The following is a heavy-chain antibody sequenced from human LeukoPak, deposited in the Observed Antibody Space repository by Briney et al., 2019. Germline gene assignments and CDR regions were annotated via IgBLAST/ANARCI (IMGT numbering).Heavy chain of an antibody. Sequence: PGGSLRLSCAASGFTFSSYAMNWVRQAPGKGLEWVSYISSSSSTIYYADSVKGRFTISRDNAKNSLYLQMNSLRAEDTAVYYCARDWRLRYFDWPHPGYWGQGTLVTVSS. CDR3: ARDWRLRYFDWPHPGY. CDR1: GFTFSSYA. D-gene: IGHD3-9*01. V-gene: IGHV3-48*04. CDR2: ISSSSSTI. J-gene: IGHJ4*02.